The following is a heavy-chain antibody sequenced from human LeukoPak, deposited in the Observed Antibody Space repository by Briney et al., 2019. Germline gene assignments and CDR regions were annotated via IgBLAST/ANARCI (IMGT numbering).Heavy chain of an antibody. CDR3: ARLVGYTYPKAKDAFDI. CDR1: GGTFSSYA. D-gene: IGHD5-12*01. V-gene: IGHV1-69*04. CDR2: IIPILGIA. Sequence: SVKVSCKASGGTFSSYAISWVRQAPGQGLEWMGRIIPILGIANYAQRFQGRVTITADKSTSTAYMELSSLRSEDTAVYYCARLVGYTYPKAKDAFDIWGQGTMVTVSS. J-gene: IGHJ3*02.